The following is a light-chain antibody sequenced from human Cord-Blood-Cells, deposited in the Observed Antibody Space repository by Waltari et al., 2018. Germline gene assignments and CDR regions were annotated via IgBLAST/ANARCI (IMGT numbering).Light chain of an antibody. CDR3: QQRSNWPPIT. CDR2: DAS. V-gene: IGKV3-11*01. CDR1: QSVSSY. Sequence: EIVLTQSPATLSLSPRERATLSCRASQSVSSYLAWYQQKPGQAPRRLIYDASNKATGSPARFSGSGSGTDLTLTISSLEPEDFAVYYCQQRSNWPPITFGQGTRLEIK. J-gene: IGKJ5*01.